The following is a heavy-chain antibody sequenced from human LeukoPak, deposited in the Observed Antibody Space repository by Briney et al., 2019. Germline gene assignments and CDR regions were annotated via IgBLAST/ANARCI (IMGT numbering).Heavy chain of an antibody. CDR2: INPNSGGT. CDR3: ARVGADIVVVPAAMACDY. CDR1: GYTFTSYY. Sequence: ASVKVSCKASGYTFTSYYIHWVRQAPGQGLEWMGWINPNSGGTNYAQKFQGRVTMTRDTSISTAYMELSRLRSDDTAVYYCARVGADIVVVPAAMACDYWGQGTLVTVSS. V-gene: IGHV1-2*02. D-gene: IGHD2-2*01. J-gene: IGHJ4*02.